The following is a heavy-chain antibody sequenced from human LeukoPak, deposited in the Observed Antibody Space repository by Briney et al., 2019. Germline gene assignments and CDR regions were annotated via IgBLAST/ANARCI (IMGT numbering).Heavy chain of an antibody. D-gene: IGHD3-10*01. CDR3: TGSFGELTFFDY. V-gene: IGHV3-49*04. J-gene: IGHJ4*02. CDR2: IRSKAYGGTT. CDR1: GFTFGDYG. Sequence: GGSLRLSCTTSGFTFGDYGVSWVRQAPGKGLEWVGFIRSKAYGGTTENAASVKGRFTISRDDSKSIAYLQMNSLKTEGTAVYYCTGSFGELTFFDYWGLGTLVTVSS.